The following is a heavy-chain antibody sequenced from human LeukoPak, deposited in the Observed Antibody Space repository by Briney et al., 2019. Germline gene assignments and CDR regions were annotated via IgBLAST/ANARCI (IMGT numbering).Heavy chain of an antibody. V-gene: IGHV3-30-3*01. Sequence: PGRSLRLSCAASGFTFSSYAMHWVRQAPGKGLEWVAVISYDGSNKYYADSVKGRFTIFRDNSKNTLYLQMNSLRAEDTAVYYCARDHLPVDTAMVFDYWGQGTLVTVSS. D-gene: IGHD5-18*01. CDR2: ISYDGSNK. CDR3: ARDHLPVDTAMVFDY. CDR1: GFTFSSYA. J-gene: IGHJ4*02.